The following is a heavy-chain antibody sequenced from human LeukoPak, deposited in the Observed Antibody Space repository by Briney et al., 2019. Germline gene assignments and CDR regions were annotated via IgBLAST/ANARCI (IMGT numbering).Heavy chain of an antibody. Sequence: SETLSLTCDVSGYYISSGYYWGWIRQPPGKGLEWIGSIYHSGKTYYNLSLKSRVTISVDTSKNQFSLKLSSVTAADTAVYYCAKHDGSSSGYYPLDYWGRGTLVTVSS. CDR3: AKHDGSSSGYYPLDY. J-gene: IGHJ4*02. D-gene: IGHD3-22*01. V-gene: IGHV4-38-2*01. CDR1: GYYISSGYY. CDR2: IYHSGKT.